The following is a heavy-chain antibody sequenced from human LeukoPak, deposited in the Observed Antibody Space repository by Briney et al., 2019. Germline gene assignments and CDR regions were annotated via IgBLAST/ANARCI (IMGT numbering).Heavy chain of an antibody. D-gene: IGHD3-10*01. V-gene: IGHV3-48*03. CDR2: ITSSGSTI. CDR1: GFTFGSYE. CDR3: ARVKRFADYFDY. J-gene: IGHJ4*02. Sequence: GGSLRLSCAASGFTFGSYEMNWVRQAPGKGLEWVSYITSSGSTICYADSVKGRFTISRDNAENSLYLQMNSLRAEDTAVYYCARVKRFADYFDYWGQGTLVTVSS.